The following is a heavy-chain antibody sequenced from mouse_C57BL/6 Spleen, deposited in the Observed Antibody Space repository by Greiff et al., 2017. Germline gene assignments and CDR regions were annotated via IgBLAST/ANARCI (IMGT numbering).Heavy chain of an antibody. V-gene: IGHV1-76*01. Sequence: VQLQQSGAELVRPGASVKLSCKASGYTFTDYYINWVKQRPGQGLEWIARIYPGSGNTYYNEKFKGKATLTAEKSSSTAYMQLSSLTSEDSAVYFCARSSYEGYYFDYWGQGTTLTVSS. J-gene: IGHJ2*01. CDR1: GYTFTDYY. CDR2: IYPGSGNT. D-gene: IGHD2-3*01. CDR3: ARSSYEGYYFDY.